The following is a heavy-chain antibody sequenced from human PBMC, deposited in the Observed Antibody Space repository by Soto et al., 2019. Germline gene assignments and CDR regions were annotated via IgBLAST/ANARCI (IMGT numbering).Heavy chain of an antibody. CDR3: AKVMASHVLRFLEWLHNYGMDV. Sequence: GGSLRLSCAASGFPFSIYGMHWVRQAPGKGLEWVAVISYDGSNKYYADSVKGRFTISRDNSKNTLYLQMNSLRAEDTAVYYCAKVMASHVLRFLEWLHNYGMDVWGQGTTVT. CDR1: GFPFSIYG. J-gene: IGHJ6*02. D-gene: IGHD3-3*01. CDR2: ISYDGSNK. V-gene: IGHV3-30*18.